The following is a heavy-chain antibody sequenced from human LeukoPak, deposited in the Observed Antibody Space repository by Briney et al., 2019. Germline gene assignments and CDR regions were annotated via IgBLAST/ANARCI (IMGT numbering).Heavy chain of an antibody. Sequence: GGSLRLSCAASGFTFSSYAMSWVRQAPGKGLEWVSAISGSGGSTYYADSVKGRFTISRDNSKNTLYLQMNSLRAEDTAVYYCAKDIAVPAARGRPNNWFDPWGQGTLVTVSS. CDR2: ISGSGGST. J-gene: IGHJ5*02. V-gene: IGHV3-23*01. CDR1: GFTFSSYA. CDR3: AKDIAVPAARGRPNNWFDP. D-gene: IGHD2-2*01.